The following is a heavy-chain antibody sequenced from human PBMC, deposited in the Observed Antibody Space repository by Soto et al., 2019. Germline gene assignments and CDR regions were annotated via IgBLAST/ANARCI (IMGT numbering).Heavy chain of an antibody. Sequence: QVQLQESGPGLVKPSQTLSLTCSVSGGSITSGGYYWSWTRQHPGKGLEWIGYIYYSGTAYYNPSLKSRATISVDTSKSQFSLKLSSVTAADTAVYYCARGFSGSRPVDYDYYVMDAW. J-gene: IGHJ6*01. CDR1: GGSITSGGYY. CDR2: IYYSGTA. CDR3: ARGFSGSRPVDYDYYVMDA. D-gene: IGHD3-10*01. V-gene: IGHV4-31*03.